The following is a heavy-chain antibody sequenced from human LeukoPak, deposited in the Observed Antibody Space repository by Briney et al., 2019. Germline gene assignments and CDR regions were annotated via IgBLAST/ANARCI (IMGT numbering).Heavy chain of an antibody. CDR2: ISAYNGNT. D-gene: IGHD3-22*01. CDR1: GYTFSGYY. J-gene: IGHJ4*02. V-gene: IGHV1-18*04. CDR3: ARIEGNYDSSGYTPDY. Sequence: ASVKVSCKASGYTFSGYYMQWLRQAPGQGLEWMGWISAYNGNTNYAQKLQGRVTMTTDTSTSTAYMELRSLRSDDTAVYYCARIEGNYDSSGYTPDYWGQGTLVTVSS.